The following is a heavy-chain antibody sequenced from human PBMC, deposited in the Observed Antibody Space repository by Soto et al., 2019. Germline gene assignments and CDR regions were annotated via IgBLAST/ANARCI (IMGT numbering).Heavy chain of an antibody. CDR1: GFTFSSYA. Sequence: GGSLRLSCAASGFTFSSYAMHWVRQAPGKGLEWVAVISYDGSNKYYADSVKGRFTISRDNSKNTLYLQMNSLRAEDTAVYYCARDPYGDVPSFWGQGTMVTVSS. CDR3: ARDPYGDVPSF. J-gene: IGHJ3*01. V-gene: IGHV3-30-3*01. CDR2: ISYDGSNK. D-gene: IGHD4-17*01.